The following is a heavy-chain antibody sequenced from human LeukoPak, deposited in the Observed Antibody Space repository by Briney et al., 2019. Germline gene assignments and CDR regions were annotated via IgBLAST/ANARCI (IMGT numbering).Heavy chain of an antibody. D-gene: IGHD1-26*01. CDR3: AREGPKWEPFDY. CDR1: GGSISSSSYY. J-gene: IGHJ4*02. V-gene: IGHV4-39*07. Sequence: PSETLSLTCTVSGGSISSSSYYWGWIRQPPGKGLEWIGSIYYSGSTYYNPSLKSRVTISVDTSKNQFSLKLSSVTAADTAVYYCAREGPKWEPFDYWGQGTLVTVSS. CDR2: IYYSGST.